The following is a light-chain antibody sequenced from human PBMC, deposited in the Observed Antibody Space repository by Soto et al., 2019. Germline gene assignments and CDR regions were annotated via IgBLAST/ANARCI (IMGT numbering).Light chain of an antibody. V-gene: IGKV3-11*01. J-gene: IGKJ3*01. Sequence: EIVLTQSPATLSLSPGERATLSCRASQSVSSYLAWYQQKPGQAPRLLIYDASSLQSGVPSRFSGSGSGTDFTLTISSLQPEDFATYYCQQANSFPFTFGPGTKVDIK. CDR1: QSVSSY. CDR3: QQANSFPFT. CDR2: DAS.